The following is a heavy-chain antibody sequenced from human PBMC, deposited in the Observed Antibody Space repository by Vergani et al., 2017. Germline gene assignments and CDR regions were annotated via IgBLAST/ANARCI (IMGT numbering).Heavy chain of an antibody. V-gene: IGHV4-39*01. CDR2: IYNSGNG. Sequence: QMQLQESGPGLVKASETLSLTCTVSGDSIISRSYYWGWIRQPPGKGLEWIGSIYNSGNGDSSSSLKSRVTISADTSKNQFSLRLTSVTAADTAVYYCTSVKYDAVITSHFRGRYFDVWGRGTLVTVPS. CDR1: GDSIISRSYY. J-gene: IGHJ2*01. D-gene: IGHD3-22*01. CDR3: TSVKYDAVITSHFRGRYFDV.